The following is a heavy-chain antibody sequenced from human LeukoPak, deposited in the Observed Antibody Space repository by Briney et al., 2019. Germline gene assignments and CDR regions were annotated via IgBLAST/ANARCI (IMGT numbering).Heavy chain of an antibody. CDR1: GITLSNYG. J-gene: IGHJ4*02. D-gene: IGHD3-22*01. CDR2: ISDSGGST. CDR3: AKRGVVIRVILVGFHKEAYYFDS. V-gene: IGHV3-23*01. Sequence: QSGGSLRLSCAVSGITLSNYGMSWVRQAPGKGLEWVAGISDSGGSTNYADSVKGRFTISRDNPKNTLYLQMNSLRAEDTAVCFCAKRGVVIRVILVGFHKEAYYFDSWGQGALVTVSS.